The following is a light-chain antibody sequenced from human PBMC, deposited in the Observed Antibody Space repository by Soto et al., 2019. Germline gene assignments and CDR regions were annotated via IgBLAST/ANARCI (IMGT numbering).Light chain of an antibody. Sequence: EIVLTQSPATLSLSPGERATLSCMASQSVSSYLAWYQQKPGQAPRLLIYGASTRVTGIPATFSGSGSGTEFTLTISSLQSEDFAIYYCQQYNNWPAITFGQGTRREIK. CDR3: QQYNNWPAIT. J-gene: IGKJ5*01. V-gene: IGKV3D-15*01. CDR1: QSVSSY. CDR2: GAS.